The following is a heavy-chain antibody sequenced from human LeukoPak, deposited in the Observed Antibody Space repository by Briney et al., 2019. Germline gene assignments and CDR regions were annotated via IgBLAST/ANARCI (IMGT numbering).Heavy chain of an antibody. J-gene: IGHJ2*01. D-gene: IGHD4-17*01. V-gene: IGHV4-39*07. Sequence: SETLSLTCTVSGGSISSSSYYWGWIRQPPGKGLEWIGSIYYSGSTYYNPSLKSRVTISVDTSKKQFSLKLSSVTAADTAVYYCARDYGDIPPDWYYDLWGRGTLVTVSS. CDR2: IYYSGST. CDR3: ARDYGDIPPDWYYDL. CDR1: GGSISSSSYY.